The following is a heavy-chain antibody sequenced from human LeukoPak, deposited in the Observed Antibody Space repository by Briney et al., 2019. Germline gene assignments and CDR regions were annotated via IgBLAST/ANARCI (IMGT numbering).Heavy chain of an antibody. CDR3: AKDMPAAGTY. CDR1: GFTFDDYA. CDR2: ISGDGGST. J-gene: IGHJ4*02. D-gene: IGHD6-13*01. V-gene: IGHV3-43*02. Sequence: GGSLRLSCAASGFTFDDYAMHWVRQAPGKGLEWVSLISGDGGSTYHADSVKGRFTISRDNSKNSLYLQMNRLRTEDTALYYCAKDMPAAGTYWGQGTLVTVSS.